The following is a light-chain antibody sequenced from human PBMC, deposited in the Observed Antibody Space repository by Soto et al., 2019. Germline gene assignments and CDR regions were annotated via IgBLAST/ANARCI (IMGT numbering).Light chain of an antibody. CDR1: QSISSY. CDR2: AAS. Sequence: DIQMTQSPSTLSASVGDRVTITCRASQSISSYLNWYQQKPGKAPKLLIYAASSLQSGVPSRFSGSGSGTDFTLTISSLQPEDFATYYCRQSYSTQWTFGQGTKVDIK. V-gene: IGKV1-39*01. CDR3: RQSYSTQWT. J-gene: IGKJ1*01.